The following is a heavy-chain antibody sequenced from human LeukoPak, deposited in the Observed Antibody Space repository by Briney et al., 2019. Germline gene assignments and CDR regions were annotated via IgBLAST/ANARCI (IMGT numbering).Heavy chain of an antibody. Sequence: TGGSLRLSCAASGFTVSSNYMNWVRQAPGKGLEWVSVIYSGGSTYYADSVKGRFTISRDNSKSTLYLQMNSLRAEDTAVYYCARSRYGTTWSSSWEFDYWGQGTLVTVSS. CDR1: GFTVSSNY. CDR3: ARSRYGTTWSSSWEFDY. CDR2: IYSGGST. D-gene: IGHD6-13*01. V-gene: IGHV3-66*01. J-gene: IGHJ4*02.